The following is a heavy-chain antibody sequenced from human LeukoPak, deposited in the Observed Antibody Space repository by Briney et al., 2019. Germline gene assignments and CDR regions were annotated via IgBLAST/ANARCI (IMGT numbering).Heavy chain of an antibody. CDR3: ARSGSSSWYKH. Sequence: GGSLRLSCAASGFTFSSYSMNWVRQAPGKGLEWVSYISSSSSTIYYADSVKGRFTISRDNAKNSLYLQMNSLRAEDTAVYYCARSGSSSWYKHWGQSTLVTVSS. CDR1: GFTFSSYS. J-gene: IGHJ1*01. D-gene: IGHD6-13*01. CDR2: ISSSSSTI. V-gene: IGHV3-48*01.